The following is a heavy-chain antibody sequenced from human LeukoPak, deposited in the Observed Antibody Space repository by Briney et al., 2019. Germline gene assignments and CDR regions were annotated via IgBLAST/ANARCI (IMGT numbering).Heavy chain of an antibody. CDR3: AKGLEYCGGDCYSPTHFDY. CDR1: GFTFSSYA. D-gene: IGHD2-21*02. CDR2: ISGSGGST. V-gene: IGHV3-23*01. Sequence: GSLRLSCAASGFTFSSYAMSWVRQAPGKGLEWVSAISGSGGSTYYADSVKGRFTISRDNSKNTLYLQMNSLRAEDTAVYYCAKGLEYCGGDCYSPTHFDYWGQGTLVTVSS. J-gene: IGHJ4*02.